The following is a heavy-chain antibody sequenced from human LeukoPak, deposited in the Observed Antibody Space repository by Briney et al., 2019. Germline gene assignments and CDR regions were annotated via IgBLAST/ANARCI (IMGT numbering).Heavy chain of an antibody. J-gene: IGHJ4*02. CDR1: SFTFSSFI. V-gene: IGHV3-23*01. D-gene: IGHD6-19*01. CDR2: ISGSGGST. Sequence: PGGSLRLSCAASSFTFSSFIMGWVRQAPGKGLEWVSAISGSGGSTYYADPVKGRFTISRDNSKNTLYLQMNSLRAEDTAVYYCAKDYKWQWLVQDYGYWGQGTLVTVSS. CDR3: AKDYKWQWLVQDYGY.